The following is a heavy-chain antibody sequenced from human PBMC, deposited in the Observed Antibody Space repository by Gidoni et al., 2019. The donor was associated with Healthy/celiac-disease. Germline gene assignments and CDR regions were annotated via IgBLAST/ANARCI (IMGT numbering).Heavy chain of an antibody. CDR3: AREPGTTFYFDY. Sequence: QVQLQESGPGLVKTSQTLSLTCTVSGGSISSGGYYWSWIRQHTGKGLEWLGYIFYSGSTYYNPSLKSRVTISVDTSKNQFSLKLSSVTAADTAVYYCAREPGTTFYFDYWGQGTLVTVSS. J-gene: IGHJ4*02. V-gene: IGHV4-31*03. D-gene: IGHD1-7*01. CDR2: IFYSGST. CDR1: GGSISSGGYY.